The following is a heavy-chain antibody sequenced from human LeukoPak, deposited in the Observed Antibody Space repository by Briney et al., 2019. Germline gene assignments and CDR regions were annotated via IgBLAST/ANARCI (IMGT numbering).Heavy chain of an antibody. Sequence: SETLSLTCAVYGGSFSGYYWSWIRQPPGKGLERIGEINHSGSTNYNPSLKSRVTISVDTSKNQFSLKLSSVTAADTAVYYCARGSHSSGWYLWGQGTLVTVSS. J-gene: IGHJ5*02. CDR2: INHSGST. CDR3: ARGSHSSGWYL. V-gene: IGHV4-34*01. CDR1: GGSFSGYY. D-gene: IGHD6-13*01.